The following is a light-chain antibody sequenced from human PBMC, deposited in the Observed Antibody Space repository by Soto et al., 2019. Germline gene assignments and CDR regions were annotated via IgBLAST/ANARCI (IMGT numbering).Light chain of an antibody. J-gene: IGKJ1*01. CDR3: QHYDISSWT. Sequence: EIVLTQSPATLSLSPGERATLSCRASQSVSSYLAWYQQKPGQAPRLLIYDASNRATGIPDRFSGSGSGTGFTLTISRLEPEDFAVYYCQHYDISSWTFGRGTKVDIK. CDR2: DAS. V-gene: IGKV3-11*01. CDR1: QSVSSY.